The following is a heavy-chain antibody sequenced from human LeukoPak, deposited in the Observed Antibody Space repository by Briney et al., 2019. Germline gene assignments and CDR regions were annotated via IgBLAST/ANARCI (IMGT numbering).Heavy chain of an antibody. Sequence: SETLSLTCTVSGYSISSGYYWGWIRQPPGKGLEWIGSIYYSGSTYYNPSLKSRVTISVDTSKNQFSLKLSSVTAADTAVYYCARGNTLEYNFDYWGQGTLVTVSS. CDR1: GYSISSGYY. CDR2: IYYSGST. CDR3: ARGNTLEYNFDY. J-gene: IGHJ4*02. V-gene: IGHV4-38-2*02. D-gene: IGHD6-6*01.